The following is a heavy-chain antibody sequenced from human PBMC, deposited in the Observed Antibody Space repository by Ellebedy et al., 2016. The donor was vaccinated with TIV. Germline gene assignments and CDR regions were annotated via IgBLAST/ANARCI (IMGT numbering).Heavy chain of an antibody. CDR1: GGSISSSNW. V-gene: IGHV4-4*02. J-gene: IGHJ3*02. D-gene: IGHD6-13*01. CDR2: IYYSGST. Sequence: MPSETLSLTCAVPGGSISSSNWWSWVRQHPGKGLEWIGYIYYSGSTYYNPSLKSRVTISVDTSKNQFSLKLSSVTAADTAVYYCASQYSSNAFDIWGQGTMVTVSS. CDR3: ASQYSSNAFDI.